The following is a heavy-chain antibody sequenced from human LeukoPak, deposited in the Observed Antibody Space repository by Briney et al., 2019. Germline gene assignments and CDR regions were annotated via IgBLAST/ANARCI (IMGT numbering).Heavy chain of an antibody. CDR1: GYTFTDYF. Sequence: GASVKVSCKASGYTFTDYFIHWVRQAPGQGLEWMGGIIPIFGTANYAQKFQGRVTITTDESTSTAYMELSSLRSEDTAVYYCARGGEIITMVRGVVFDYWGQGALVTVSS. V-gene: IGHV1-69*05. D-gene: IGHD3-10*01. CDR2: IIPIFGTA. J-gene: IGHJ4*02. CDR3: ARGGEIITMVRGVVFDY.